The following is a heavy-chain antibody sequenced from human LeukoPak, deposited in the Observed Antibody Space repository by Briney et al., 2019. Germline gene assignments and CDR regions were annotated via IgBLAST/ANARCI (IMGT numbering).Heavy chain of an antibody. CDR3: ARGGHSRHFDY. Sequence: SETLSLTCTVSGGSISNYHWSWIRLPPGKGLEWIGYSGSTNYNPSLKSRVTISVDTSNNQFSLKLSSVTAADTAVYYCARGGHSRHFDYWGQGTLVTVSS. CDR2: SGST. CDR1: GGSISNYH. J-gene: IGHJ4*02. D-gene: IGHD6-13*01. V-gene: IGHV4-59*01.